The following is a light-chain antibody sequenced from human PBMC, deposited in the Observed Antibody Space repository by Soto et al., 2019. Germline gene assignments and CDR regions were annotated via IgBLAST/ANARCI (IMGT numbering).Light chain of an antibody. CDR2: GAF. CDR3: QQRNVWPPVT. Sequence: EIVLTQSPATLSLSPGDRATLSCRASPSVTNFLAWYQQKPGQAPRLLIYGAFNRATGIPARFSGSGSGTDFTLTISSLEPEDSAVYYCQQRNVWPPVTFGQGTRLEIK. J-gene: IGKJ5*01. V-gene: IGKV3-11*01. CDR1: PSVTNF.